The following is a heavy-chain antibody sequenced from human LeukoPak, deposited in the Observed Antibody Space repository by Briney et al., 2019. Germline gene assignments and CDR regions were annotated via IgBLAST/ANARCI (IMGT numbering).Heavy chain of an antibody. CDR3: ARGGRWPYDY. V-gene: IGHV4-34*01. Sequence: SETLSLTCAVYGGSFSGYYWSWIRQPPGKGLEWIGEINHSGSTNYNPSLQSRVTISVDTSKNQFSLKLSSVTAADTAVYYCARGGRWPYDYWGQGTLVTVSS. J-gene: IGHJ4*02. CDR1: GGSFSGYY. D-gene: IGHD5-24*01. CDR2: INHSGST.